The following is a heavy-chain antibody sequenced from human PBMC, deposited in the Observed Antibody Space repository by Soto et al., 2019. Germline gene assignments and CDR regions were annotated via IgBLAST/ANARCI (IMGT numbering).Heavy chain of an antibody. CDR1: GYPFDSYG. V-gene: IGHV1-18*01. J-gene: IGHJ5*02. CDR2: ISAYNGQT. Sequence: ASVKVSCKASGYPFDSYGINWVRQAPGQGPEWMGWISAYNGQTDYAQNFQGRVTMATDTSTNTAYMELSNLRSDDTAVYYCARDTHEFWNSYFFDPWGPGTLVTVSS. D-gene: IGHD3-3*01. CDR3: ARDTHEFWNSYFFDP.